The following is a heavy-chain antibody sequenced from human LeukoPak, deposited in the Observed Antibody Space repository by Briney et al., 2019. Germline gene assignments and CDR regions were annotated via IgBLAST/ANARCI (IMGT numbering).Heavy chain of an antibody. Sequence: GGSLRLSCAASGFTFSSYAMSWVRQAPGKGLGWVSAISGSGGSTYYADSVKGRFTISRDNSKNTLYLQMNSLRAEDTAVYYCAKELLRGYSYGSDYWGQGTLVTVSS. J-gene: IGHJ4*02. D-gene: IGHD5-18*01. CDR3: AKELLRGYSYGSDY. V-gene: IGHV3-23*01. CDR2: ISGSGGST. CDR1: GFTFSSYA.